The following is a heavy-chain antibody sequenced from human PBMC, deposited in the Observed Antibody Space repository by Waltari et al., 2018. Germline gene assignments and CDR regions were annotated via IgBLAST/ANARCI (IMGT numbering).Heavy chain of an antibody. J-gene: IGHJ4*02. V-gene: IGHV3-49*03. D-gene: IGHD3-22*01. Sequence: EVQLVESGGGLVQPGRSLRLSCTTSGFTFGDHVMSWFRQAPGKGLQWVGFIRSKTYGGTTEYAASVKGRFTISRDDSKNIAYLQMNSLKTEDTAVYYCARYDRLDYWGQGTLVTVSS. CDR2: IRSKTYGGTT. CDR1: GFTFGDHV. CDR3: ARYDRLDY.